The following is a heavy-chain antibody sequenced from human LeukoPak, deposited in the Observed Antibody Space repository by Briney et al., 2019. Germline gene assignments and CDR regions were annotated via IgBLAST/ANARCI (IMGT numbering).Heavy chain of an antibody. J-gene: IGHJ5*02. D-gene: IGHD1-1*01. Sequence: ASVKVSCKASGYTLTGYFMNWVRQAPGQGLEWMGWINPNSGGANYAQKFQGRVTMTRDTSISTAYMELSSLTSDDTAVYYCGRGSSERDWIDLWGQGTLVTVSS. V-gene: IGHV1-2*02. CDR2: INPNSGGA. CDR1: GYTLTGYF. CDR3: GRGSSERDWIDL.